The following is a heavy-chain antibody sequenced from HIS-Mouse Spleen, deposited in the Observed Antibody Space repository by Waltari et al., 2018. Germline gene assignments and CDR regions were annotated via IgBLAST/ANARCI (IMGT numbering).Heavy chain of an antibody. CDR2: IYYRWST. J-gene: IGHJ2*01. Sequence: QLQLQESGPGLVKPSETLSLTCTVSGGSISSSSYYWGWIRQPPGKGLAWIGSIYYRWSTYYTTSLKSRVNISVDTSKNQFSLKLGSVTAADTAVYYCAREIPYSSSWYDWYFDLWGRGTLVTVSS. D-gene: IGHD6-13*01. V-gene: IGHV4-39*07. CDR1: GGSISSSSYY. CDR3: AREIPYSSSWYDWYFDL.